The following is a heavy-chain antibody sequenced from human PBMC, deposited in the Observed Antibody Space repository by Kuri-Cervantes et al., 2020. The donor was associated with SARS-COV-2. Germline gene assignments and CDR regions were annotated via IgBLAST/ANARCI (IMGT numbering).Heavy chain of an antibody. CDR1: GFTLSSYS. CDR2: ISWDSGSI. Sequence: SLKISCAASGFTLSSYSMHWVRQAPGKGLEWVSGISWDSGSIGYADSVKGRFTISRDNANNSLYLKMNSLRAEDTALYYCAKDIREQFVGGVGWFDPWGQGTLVTVSS. CDR3: AKDIREQFVGGVGWFDP. D-gene: IGHD6-6*01. V-gene: IGHV3-9*01. J-gene: IGHJ5*02.